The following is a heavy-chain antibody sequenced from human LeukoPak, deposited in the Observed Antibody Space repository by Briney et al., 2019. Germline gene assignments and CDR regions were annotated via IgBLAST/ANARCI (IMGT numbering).Heavy chain of an antibody. D-gene: IGHD6-19*01. CDR1: GFTLSSYS. CDR3: ARDVEQWLVRVYYFDY. J-gene: IGHJ4*02. Sequence: GGSLRLSCATSGFTLSSYSMNWVRQAPGKGLEWVSYISSGGTTIYYADSVKGRFTISRDNAKNSLYLQMNSLRAEDTAVYYCARDVEQWLVRVYYFDYWGQGTLVTVSS. CDR2: ISSGGTTI. V-gene: IGHV3-48*01.